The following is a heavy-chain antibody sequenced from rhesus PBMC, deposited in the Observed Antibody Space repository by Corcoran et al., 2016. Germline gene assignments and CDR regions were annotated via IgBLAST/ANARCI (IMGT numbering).Heavy chain of an antibody. CDR1: GASFSRNW. J-gene: IGHJ6*01. D-gene: IGHD7-45*01. V-gene: IGHV4-80*01. CDR2: VNAESGPT. CDR3: ARDRLLGTGGGLDS. Sequence: QVQLQESGPGLVTPSETLFLTCTVSGASFSRNWWSCVRQPPGTGLEWIGEVNAESGPTNHNPIFTSRANIARDAAKRQFVLELTSVTAADTAVYYCARDRLLGTGGGLDSWGQGVGGIVSS.